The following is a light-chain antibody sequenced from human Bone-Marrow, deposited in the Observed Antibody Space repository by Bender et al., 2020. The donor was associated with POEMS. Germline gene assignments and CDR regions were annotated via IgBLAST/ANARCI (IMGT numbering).Light chain of an antibody. Sequence: NFMLTQPHSLSESPGKTITISCTRSSGSIASDYVQWYQQRPGSPPITVIYEDNQRPSGVPDRFSGSIDSSSNSASLTISGLKTEDEADYYCQSYDNSNPWVFGGGTRVTVL. CDR3: QSYDNSNPWV. CDR1: SGSIASDY. CDR2: EDN. V-gene: IGLV6-57*01. J-gene: IGLJ3*02.